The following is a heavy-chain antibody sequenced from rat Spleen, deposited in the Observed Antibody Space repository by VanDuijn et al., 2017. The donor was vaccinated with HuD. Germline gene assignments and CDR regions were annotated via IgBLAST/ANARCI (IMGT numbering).Heavy chain of an antibody. CDR2: ISYDGSST. D-gene: IGHD1-2*01. CDR1: GFTFSDYN. CDR3: ARRGLYDY. J-gene: IGHJ2*01. Sequence: EVQLVESGGGLVQPGRSLKLSCAASGFTFSDYNMAWVRQAPKKGLEWVATISYDGSSTYYRDSVKGRFTISRDNAKSTLYLQMDSLRSEDTATYYCARRGLYDYWGQGVMVTVSS. V-gene: IGHV5-7*01.